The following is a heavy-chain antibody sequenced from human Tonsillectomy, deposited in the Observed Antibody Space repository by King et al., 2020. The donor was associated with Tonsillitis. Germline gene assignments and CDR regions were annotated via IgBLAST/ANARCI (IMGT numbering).Heavy chain of an antibody. Sequence: VQLVESGAEVKKPGASVKVSCKASGYTFTTYDINWVRQATGQGLEWMGWMNPNSGDTCYAQKFQGRVTMTRNTSISTAYLELSSLRSEDTAVYYCARGPRLLFFVWGQGTLVTVSS. J-gene: IGHJ4*02. CDR3: ARGPRLLFFV. CDR1: GYTFTTYD. CDR2: MNPNSGDT. V-gene: IGHV1-8*01. D-gene: IGHD2-21*02.